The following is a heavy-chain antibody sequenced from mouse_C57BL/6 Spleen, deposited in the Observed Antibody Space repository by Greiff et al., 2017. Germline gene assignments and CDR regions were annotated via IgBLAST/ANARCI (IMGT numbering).Heavy chain of an antibody. CDR1: GYTFTSYW. J-gene: IGHJ2*01. D-gene: IGHD2-3*01. V-gene: IGHV1-52*01. CDR3: ARGGIYDGLDY. CDR2: IDPSDSET. Sequence: QVQLQQPGAELVRPGSSVKLSCKASGYTFTSYWMHWVKQRPIQGLEWIGNIDPSDSETHYNQKFRDKATLTVDKSSSTAYMQLSSLTSEDSAVYYCARGGIYDGLDYWGQGTTLTVSS.